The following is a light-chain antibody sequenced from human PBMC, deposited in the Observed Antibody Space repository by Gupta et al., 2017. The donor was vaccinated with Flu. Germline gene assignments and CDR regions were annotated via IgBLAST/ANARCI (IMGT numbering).Light chain of an antibody. J-gene: IGKJ4*01. V-gene: IGKV1-17*01. CDR3: RQHDNYSHIT. CDR2: AAS. CDR1: QGIRNN. Sequence: DIQMTQSPSSLSASVGDRVTITCRASQGIRNNLGWYQQKPGKAPKRLIYAASNLESGVPSRFSGIGYGTEFTLTISSRQPDDFAAYYCRQHDNYSHITFGGGTKVEIK.